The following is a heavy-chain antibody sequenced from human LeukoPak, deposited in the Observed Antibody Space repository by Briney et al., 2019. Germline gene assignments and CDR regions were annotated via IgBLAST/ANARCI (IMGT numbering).Heavy chain of an antibody. CDR3: AKHGRGYPASGSYYSDY. Sequence: QPGRSLRLSCAASGFNFDDYAMHWVRQAPGRGLEWVSGINWNSGSIDYADSVKGRFTISRDNAKNSLYLQMNSLRAEDTAVYYCAKHGRGYPASGSYYSDYWGQGTLVTVSS. J-gene: IGHJ4*02. CDR1: GFNFDDYA. V-gene: IGHV3-9*01. D-gene: IGHD1-26*01. CDR2: INWNSGSI.